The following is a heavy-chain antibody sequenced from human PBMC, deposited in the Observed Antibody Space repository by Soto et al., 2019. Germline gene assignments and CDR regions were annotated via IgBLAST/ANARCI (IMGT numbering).Heavy chain of an antibody. D-gene: IGHD3-9*01. CDR2: ISGGVTTT. Sequence: PGVSLRLSCAASGFTFGNYGINWVRQAPGKGLEWVSVISGGVTTTFYADSAKGRFTISRDNSKNTIFLQMNSLRAEDTAVYYCTRHVSDIWGQGTLVTVSS. J-gene: IGHJ4*01. V-gene: IGHV3-23*01. CDR3: TRHVSDI. CDR1: GFTFGNYG.